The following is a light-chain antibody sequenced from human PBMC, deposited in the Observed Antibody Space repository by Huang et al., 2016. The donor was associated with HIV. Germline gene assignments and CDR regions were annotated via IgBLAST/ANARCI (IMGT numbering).Light chain of an antibody. J-gene: IGKJ2*01. V-gene: IGKV1-39*01. CDR3: QQTYTTPYT. CDR1: QTISSD. CDR2: ATS. Sequence: DIRMTQSPSSLSASVGDRVTITCRASQTISSDLNWYQQKPGRAPNLLIYATSSLQSAVPARFSGSGSGTVVSLAITSLQPEDFATYYCQQTYTTPYTFGQGTKLDIK.